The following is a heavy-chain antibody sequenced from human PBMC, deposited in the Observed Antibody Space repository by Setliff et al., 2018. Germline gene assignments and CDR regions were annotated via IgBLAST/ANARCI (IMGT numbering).Heavy chain of an antibody. CDR3: ARGRAGHSGR. D-gene: IGHD6-19*01. CDR2: ISPYSDYI. V-gene: IGHV3-21*04. CDR1: TFTLGTYS. J-gene: IGHJ4*02. Sequence: GGSLRLSCAASTFTLGTYSMHWVRQAPGKGLAWVSSISPYSDYIYYADSVKGRFTISRDNAKNSLYLQMNSLRAADTAVYYCARGRAGHSGRWGQGTLVTVSS.